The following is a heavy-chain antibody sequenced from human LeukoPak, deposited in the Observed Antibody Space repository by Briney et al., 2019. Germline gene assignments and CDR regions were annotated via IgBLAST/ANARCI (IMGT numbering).Heavy chain of an antibody. Sequence: PSETLSLTCTVSGGSISSYYWSWIRQPPGKGLEWIGYIYYSGSTNYNPSLKSRVTILVDTSKNQFSLKLSSVTAADTAVYYCARYEGYYYYGMDVWGQGTTVTVSS. J-gene: IGHJ6*02. V-gene: IGHV4-59*01. D-gene: IGHD3-3*01. CDR1: GGSISSYY. CDR2: IYYSGST. CDR3: ARYEGYYYYGMDV.